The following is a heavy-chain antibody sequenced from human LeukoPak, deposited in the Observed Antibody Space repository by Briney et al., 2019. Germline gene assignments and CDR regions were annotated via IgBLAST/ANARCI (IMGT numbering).Heavy chain of an antibody. Sequence: SVKVSCKASGGTFSSYAISWVRQAPGQGLEWMGGIIPIFGTANYAQKFQGRVTITTDESTSTAYMELSSLRSEDTTVYYCARDRGTTSDWFDPWGQGTLVTVSS. CDR1: GGTFSSYA. CDR3: ARDRGTTSDWFDP. CDR2: IIPIFGTA. D-gene: IGHD1-7*01. J-gene: IGHJ5*02. V-gene: IGHV1-69*05.